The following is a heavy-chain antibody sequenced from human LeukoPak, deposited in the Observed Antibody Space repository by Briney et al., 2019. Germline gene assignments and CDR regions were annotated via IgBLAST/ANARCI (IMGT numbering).Heavy chain of an antibody. V-gene: IGHV1-2*02. J-gene: IGHJ4*02. CDR2: IHPKNGGT. CDR1: GFTFTVYF. Sequence: ASVRVSSKASGFTFTVYFIHWGRHTPEQGLECMGWIHPKNGGTKYAQKFQGRVTMTRDTSINTDYMELSRLRSDDTVLYYCTRDGFSGAAFDYWGQGTLVTVSS. CDR3: TRDGFSGAAFDY. D-gene: IGHD7-27*01.